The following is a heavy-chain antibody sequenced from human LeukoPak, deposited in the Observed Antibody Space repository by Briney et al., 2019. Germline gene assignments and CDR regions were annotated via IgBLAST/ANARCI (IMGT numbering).Heavy chain of an antibody. V-gene: IGHV1-2*04. CDR3: ARDHFHRSLVPSDYYYYYYMDV. CDR2: IIPNTGGT. J-gene: IGHJ6*03. CDR1: GYTITDYY. Sequence: ASVKVSCKASGYTITDYYLHWVRQAPGQGLEWMGWIIPNTGGTNYAQKFQDWVTMSSDTSISTAYMELSSLRSDDTAVYYCARDHFHRSLVPSDYYYYYYMDVWGKGTTVTVSS. D-gene: IGHD6-6*01.